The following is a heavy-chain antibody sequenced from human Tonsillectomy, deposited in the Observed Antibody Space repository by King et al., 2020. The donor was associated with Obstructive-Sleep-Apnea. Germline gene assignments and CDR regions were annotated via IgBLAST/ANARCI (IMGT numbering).Heavy chain of an antibody. CDR2: INTNTGNP. V-gene: IGHV7-4-1*02. D-gene: IGHD6-19*01. CDR1: GYTFTSYA. Sequence: VQLVQSGSELKKPGASLKVFCKAAGYTFTSYAMTWGRQAPGQGLECVGWINTNTGNPQYAPSFTGRFVFCLDTSHSTAYLQISSLKAEDTAVYYCARDVYSSGWLWFDPWGQGTLVTVSS. J-gene: IGHJ5*02. CDR3: ARDVYSSGWLWFDP.